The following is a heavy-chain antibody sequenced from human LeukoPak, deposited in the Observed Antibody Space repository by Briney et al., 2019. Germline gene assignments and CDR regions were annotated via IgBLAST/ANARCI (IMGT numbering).Heavy chain of an antibody. CDR2: IIPIFGTA. CDR1: GGTFSSYA. D-gene: IGHD2-15*01. V-gene: IGHV1-69*13. J-gene: IGHJ6*02. CDR3: ARSVGDYYYYGMDV. Sequence: APVKVSCKASGGTFSSYAISWVRQAPGQGLEWMGGIIPIFGTANYAQKFQGRVTITADESTSTAYMELSSLRSEDTAVYHCARSVGDYYYYGMDVWGQGTTVTVSS.